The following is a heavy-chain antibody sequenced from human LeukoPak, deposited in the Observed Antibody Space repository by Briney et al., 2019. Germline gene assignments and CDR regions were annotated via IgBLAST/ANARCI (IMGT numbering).Heavy chain of an antibody. J-gene: IGHJ4*02. Sequence: GGSLRLSCAASGFTFSSYAMSWVRQAPGKGLEWVSAISGSGGSTYYADSVKGRFTISRDNSKNTLYLQMNSLRAEDTAVYYCAKDCSGGSCQDTFDYWGRGTLVTVSS. D-gene: IGHD2-15*01. CDR3: AKDCSGGSCQDTFDY. V-gene: IGHV3-23*01. CDR2: ISGSGGST. CDR1: GFTFSSYA.